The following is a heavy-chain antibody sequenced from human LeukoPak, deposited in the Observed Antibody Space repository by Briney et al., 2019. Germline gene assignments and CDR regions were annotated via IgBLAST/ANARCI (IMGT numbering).Heavy chain of an antibody. D-gene: IGHD4-17*01. V-gene: IGHV3-73*01. CDR1: GFTFSGSA. J-gene: IGHJ4*02. CDR3: TRRADYGKDY. CDR2: IRSKANSYAT. Sequence: GGSLRLSCAASGFTFSGSAMHWVRQASGKGLEWVGRIRSKANSYATAYAASVKGRFTISRDDSKNTAYLQINSLKTEDTAVYYCTRRADYGKDYWGQGTLVTVSS.